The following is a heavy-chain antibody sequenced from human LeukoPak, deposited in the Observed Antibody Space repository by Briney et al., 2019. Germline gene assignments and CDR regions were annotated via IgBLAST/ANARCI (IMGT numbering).Heavy chain of an antibody. Sequence: PGGSLRLSCAASGFTFSSYSMSWVRQAPGKGLEWVSIIYYDGTTYYADSVKGRFTISRDNSKNTLFLQMNSLRAGDTAVYYCANTKQYAFDIWGQGTMVTVSS. D-gene: IGHD1/OR15-1a*01. V-gene: IGHV3-53*01. CDR3: ANTKQYAFDI. CDR1: GFTFSSYS. J-gene: IGHJ3*02. CDR2: IYYDGTT.